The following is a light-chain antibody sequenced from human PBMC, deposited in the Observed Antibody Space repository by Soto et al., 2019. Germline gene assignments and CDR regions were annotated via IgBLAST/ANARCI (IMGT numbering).Light chain of an antibody. CDR2: KAS. CDR1: QSISSW. J-gene: IGKJ4*01. Sequence: DIQMTQSSSTLSASVGDRVTITCRASQSISSWLAWYQQKPGKAPNLLIQKASILESVNPSRFSGSGSGSEFTLTISSLQPDDFATYYCQQYSIFALTFGGGTRVDIK. CDR3: QQYSIFALT. V-gene: IGKV1-5*03.